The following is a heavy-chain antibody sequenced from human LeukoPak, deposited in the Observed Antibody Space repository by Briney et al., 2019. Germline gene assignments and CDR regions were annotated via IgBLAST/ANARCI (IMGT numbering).Heavy chain of an antibody. D-gene: IGHD2-8*02. CDR1: GASFSNDY. CDR3: DT. V-gene: IGHV4-4*09. CDR2: IYHNGRT. J-gene: IGHJ4*02. Sequence: PSETLSLTCTVSGASFSNDYWSWVRQAPGKGLEWIGYIYHNGRTNYSPSLKSRIIRSIDTSQNQFSLKLTYCARASEGIGYFDTWGRGSLVTVSS.